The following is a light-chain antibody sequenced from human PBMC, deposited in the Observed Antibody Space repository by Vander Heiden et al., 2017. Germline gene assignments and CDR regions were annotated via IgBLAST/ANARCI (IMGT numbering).Light chain of an antibody. Sequence: EIVMTHSPATLSLSPGERATLSCRASQSVSSNLAWYQQKPGQAPRLLIYGASTRATGIPARFSGSGSGTEFTLTISSRQSEDFAVYYCQQYNNWPPVTFGGGTKVEIK. CDR2: GAS. V-gene: IGKV3-15*01. CDR1: QSVSSN. CDR3: QQYNNWPPVT. J-gene: IGKJ4*01.